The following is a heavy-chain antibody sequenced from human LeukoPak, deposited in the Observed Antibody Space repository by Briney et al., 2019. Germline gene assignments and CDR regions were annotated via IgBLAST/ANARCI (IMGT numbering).Heavy chain of an antibody. D-gene: IGHD6-13*01. J-gene: IGHJ4*02. CDR2: IYYSGST. V-gene: IGHV4-34*01. CDR3: ARGDPRYSSKTDY. CDR1: GGSFSGFY. Sequence: SETLSLTCAVYGGSFSGFYWNWIRQPPGKGLEWIGEIYYSGSTNYNPSLMSRVTMSTDTSKNQLSLRLTSVTAADTAVYYCARGDPRYSSKTDYWGQGTLVTVSS.